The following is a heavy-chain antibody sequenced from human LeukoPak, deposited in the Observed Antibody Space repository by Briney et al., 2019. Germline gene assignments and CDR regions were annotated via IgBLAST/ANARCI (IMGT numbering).Heavy chain of an antibody. CDR3: ARVIRSDNYYFDY. Sequence: GGSLRLSCAASGFTVSLSYMSWVRQAPGRGLEWVSVIHSAGSTYYADSVRGRFTISRDNSKATLFLQMNSLKADDTAVYFCARVIRSDNYYFDYWGQGTLVTVSS. CDR1: GFTVSLSY. J-gene: IGHJ4*02. D-gene: IGHD1-1*01. V-gene: IGHV3-53*01. CDR2: IHSAGST.